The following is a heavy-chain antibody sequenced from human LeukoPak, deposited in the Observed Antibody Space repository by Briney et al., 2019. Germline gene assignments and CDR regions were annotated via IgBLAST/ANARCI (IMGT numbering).Heavy chain of an antibody. J-gene: IGHJ6*03. V-gene: IGHV3-30*03. Sequence: GGSLRLSCAASGFTFSSYGMHWVRQAPGKGLEWVAVISYDGSNKYYADSVKGRFTISRDNSKNTLYLQMNSLRAEDTAVYYCASYGSRPLRYYYMDVWGKGTTVTVSS. D-gene: IGHD6-19*01. CDR3: ASYGSRPLRYYYMDV. CDR1: GFTFSSYG. CDR2: ISYDGSNK.